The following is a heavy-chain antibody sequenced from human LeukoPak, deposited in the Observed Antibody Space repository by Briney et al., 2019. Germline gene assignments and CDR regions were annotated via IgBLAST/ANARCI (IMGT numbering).Heavy chain of an antibody. Sequence: PSQTLSLTCTVSGGSISSGDYYWSWIRQPPGKGLEWIGYIYCSGSTYYNPSPKSRVTISVDTSKNQFSLKLSSVTAADTAVYYCARGFLYYDFWSAPAFDIWGQGTMVTVSS. D-gene: IGHD3-3*01. CDR3: ARGFLYYDFWSAPAFDI. CDR2: IYCSGST. V-gene: IGHV4-30-4*08. J-gene: IGHJ3*02. CDR1: GGSISSGDYY.